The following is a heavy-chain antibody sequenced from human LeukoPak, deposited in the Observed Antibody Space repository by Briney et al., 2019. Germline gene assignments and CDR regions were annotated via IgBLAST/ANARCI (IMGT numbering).Heavy chain of an antibody. D-gene: IGHD3-16*01. J-gene: IGHJ4*02. CDR3: ARLHNYAWQIDY. Sequence: GESLKVSCDVSGYXFTSQWINWVRQMPGKGLEWMGRIDPSDSYTNYSPSFQGHVTISVDKSISTAYLQWSSLKASDTAMYYCARLHNYAWQIDYWGQGTLVTVSS. V-gene: IGHV5-10-1*01. CDR1: GYXFTSQW. CDR2: IDPSDSYT.